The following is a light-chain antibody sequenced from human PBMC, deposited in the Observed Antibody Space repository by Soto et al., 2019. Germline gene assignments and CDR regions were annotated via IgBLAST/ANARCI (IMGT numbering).Light chain of an antibody. Sequence: QSALTQPASVSGSPGQSITISCTGTSGDVGGYNYVSWYQLDPGKAPKLIIYEVSNRPSGVSNRFSGSKSGNTASLTISGLQAEDEADYYCTSYTSSGPWVFGGGTKLTVL. V-gene: IGLV2-14*01. CDR2: EVS. CDR3: TSYTSSGPWV. J-gene: IGLJ3*02. CDR1: SGDVGGYNY.